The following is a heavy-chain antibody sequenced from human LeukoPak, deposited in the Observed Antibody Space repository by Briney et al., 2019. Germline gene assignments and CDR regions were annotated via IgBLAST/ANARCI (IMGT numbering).Heavy chain of an antibody. J-gene: IGHJ4*02. CDR2: IIPIFGTA. Sequence: SVKVSCKASGGTFSSYAISWVRQAPGQGLEWMGGIIPIFGTANYAQKFQGRVTITADESTSTAYMELSSLRSEDTAVYYFASPTTFGVGTFDYWGQGTLVTVSS. D-gene: IGHD3-3*01. CDR1: GGTFSSYA. CDR3: ASPTTFGVGTFDY. V-gene: IGHV1-69*13.